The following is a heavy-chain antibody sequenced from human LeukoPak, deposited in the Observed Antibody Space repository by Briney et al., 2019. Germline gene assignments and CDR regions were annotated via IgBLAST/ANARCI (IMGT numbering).Heavy chain of an antibody. CDR3: ARDGLAYYYGSGSLDY. V-gene: IGHV3-23*01. J-gene: IGHJ4*02. CDR1: GFTFSNYA. Sequence: ESGGSLRLSCAASGFTFSNYAMSWVRQAPGKGLEWVSSISGSGGSTYYADSVKGRFTISRDNSKNTLYLQMNSLRAEGTAVYYCARDGLAYYYGSGSLDYWGQGTLVTVSS. CDR2: ISGSGGST. D-gene: IGHD3-10*01.